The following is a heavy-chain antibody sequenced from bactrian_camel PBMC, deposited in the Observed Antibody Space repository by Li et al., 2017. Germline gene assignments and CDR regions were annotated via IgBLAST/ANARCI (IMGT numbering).Heavy chain of an antibody. J-gene: IGHJ4*01. Sequence: DVQLVKSGGGFVQPGRSLRLSCVASVITISNHGMSWVRQAPGKGLEWVSAINEGGGSTYYAASVESRFTFSRDGAKSTVYLQLNSLKPEDMALYSCAKGGECSTSDVGDYWGQGTQVTVS. CDR1: VITISNHG. D-gene: IGHD3*01. CDR2: INEGGGST. V-gene: IGHV3S40*01. CDR3: AKGGECSTSDVGDY.